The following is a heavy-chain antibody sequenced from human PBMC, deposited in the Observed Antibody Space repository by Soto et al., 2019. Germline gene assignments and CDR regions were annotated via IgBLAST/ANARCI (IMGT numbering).Heavy chain of an antibody. CDR1: GYIFTGYY. V-gene: IGHV1-2*02. Sequence: GASVKVSCKASGYIFTGYYMHWVRQAPGQGLEWKGWINPNNGHSNYAQMLQGRGTMTKYTSTSTASMYLRSLRSDDTAVYYCASDYTSGWGSGDYYYYYGMDVWGQGTTVTFSS. CDR3: ASDYTSGWGSGDYYYYYGMDV. J-gene: IGHJ6*02. CDR2: INPNNGHS. D-gene: IGHD3-10*01.